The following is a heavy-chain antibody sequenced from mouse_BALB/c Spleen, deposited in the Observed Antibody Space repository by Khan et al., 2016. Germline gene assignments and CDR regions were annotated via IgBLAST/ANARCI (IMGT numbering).Heavy chain of an antibody. J-gene: IGHJ4*01. Sequence: EVQLQESGPSLVKLSQTLSLTCSATGDSITSGYWNWIRKFPGNKLEYMGYISHSGSTYYNPSLKSRISITRDTSKNQYYLQLNSVTTEDTATYYCARYDGSTYVGGMDYWGQGTSVTVSS. CDR1: GDSITSGY. V-gene: IGHV3-8*02. CDR2: ISHSGST. D-gene: IGHD1-1*01. CDR3: ARYDGSTYVGGMDY.